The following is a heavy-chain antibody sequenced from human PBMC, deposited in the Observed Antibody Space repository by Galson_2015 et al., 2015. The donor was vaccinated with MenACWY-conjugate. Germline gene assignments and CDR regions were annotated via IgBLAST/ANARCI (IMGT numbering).Heavy chain of an antibody. Sequence: SLRLSCAASGFIFNNYWMHWVRQAPGKGLVWVSRINPGGSSTTYADSVKDRFTISRDNAKNTLYLQMNSLRPEDTAVFYCARDSTGDCNGFACSDYGMDVWGQGSTVTVSS. V-gene: IGHV3-74*01. J-gene: IGHJ6*02. CDR2: INPGGSST. CDR3: ARDSTGDCNGFACSDYGMDV. CDR1: GFIFNNYW. D-gene: IGHD1-14*01.